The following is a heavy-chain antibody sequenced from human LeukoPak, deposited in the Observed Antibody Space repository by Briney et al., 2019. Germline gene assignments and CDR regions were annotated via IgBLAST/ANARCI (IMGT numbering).Heavy chain of an antibody. CDR3: ARDREMATVTDDALDL. Sequence: SVKVSCKASGYTFTGYYMHWVRQAPGQGLEWMGWINPNSGDINYAQKFQGRVTMTRDTSITTAYMELSRLRSDDTAMYYCARDREMATVTDDALDLWGQGTMVIVSS. CDR2: INPNSGDI. D-gene: IGHD5-24*01. CDR1: GYTFTGYY. V-gene: IGHV1-2*02. J-gene: IGHJ3*01.